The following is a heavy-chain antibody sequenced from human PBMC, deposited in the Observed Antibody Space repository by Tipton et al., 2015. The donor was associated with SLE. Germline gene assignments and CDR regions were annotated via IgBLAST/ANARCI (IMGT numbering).Heavy chain of an antibody. CDR2: INPSGDST. V-gene: IGHV1-46*01. D-gene: IGHD6-13*01. CDR1: GHTFTNDY. CDR3: ASLTSTWFDAFDL. J-gene: IGHJ3*01. Sequence: QLVQSGPEVKKPGASVKVSCKASGHTFTNDYTHWVRQAPGQGLEWMGIINPSGDSTSYAQKFQGRVTMTRDTSTSTVYMELSSLRSEDTAVYYCASLTSTWFDAFDLWGQGTMVTVSS.